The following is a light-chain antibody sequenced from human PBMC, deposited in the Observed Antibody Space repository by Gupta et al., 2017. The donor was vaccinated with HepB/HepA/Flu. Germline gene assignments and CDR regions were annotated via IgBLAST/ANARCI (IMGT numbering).Light chain of an antibody. Sequence: EIELTQSPATLSVSPGERASLSCRASQSVANNLVWYQQKPGHPPRPLIYHASTRATACPARFSGSGSGTDFTLTISSLQSEDFALYYCQQYDHWPRTFGQGTRVEIK. CDR2: HAS. V-gene: IGKV3-15*01. J-gene: IGKJ1*01. CDR3: QQYDHWPRT. CDR1: QSVANN.